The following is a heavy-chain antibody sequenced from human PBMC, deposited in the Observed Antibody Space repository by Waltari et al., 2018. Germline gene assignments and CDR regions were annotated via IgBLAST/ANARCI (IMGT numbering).Heavy chain of an antibody. J-gene: IGHJ6*02. CDR1: GFTFSSDA. Sequence: SGFTFSSDAMSWVRQAPGKGLERVSAISGSGGSTYYADYVKGRFTISRDNSKNTLYLQMNSLRAEDTAVYYCAKAVPYYDILTGYPFDYGMDVWGQGTTVTVSS. CDR2: ISGSGGST. D-gene: IGHD3-9*01. CDR3: AKAVPYYDILTGYPFDYGMDV. V-gene: IGHV3-23*01.